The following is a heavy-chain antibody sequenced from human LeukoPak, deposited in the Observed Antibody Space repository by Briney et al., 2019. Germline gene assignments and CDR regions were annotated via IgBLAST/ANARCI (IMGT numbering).Heavy chain of an antibody. V-gene: IGHV4-59*01. CDR1: GGSISSYY. CDR2: IYYSGST. D-gene: IGHD3-10*01. Sequence: KPSETLSLTCTVSGGSISSYYWSWIRQPPGKGLEWIGYIYYSGSTNYNPSLKSRVTISVDTSKNQFSLKLSSVTAADTAVYYCARGGRARYYYGMDVWGQGTTVTVSS. J-gene: IGHJ6*02. CDR3: ARGGRARYYYGMDV.